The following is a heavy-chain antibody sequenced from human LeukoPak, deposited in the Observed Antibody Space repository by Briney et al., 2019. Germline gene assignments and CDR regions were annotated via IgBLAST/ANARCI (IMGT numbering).Heavy chain of an antibody. J-gene: IGHJ4*02. D-gene: IGHD2-2*01. Sequence: SETLSLTCTVSGGSISSYYWSWIRQPPGKGLEWIGYIYYSGSTNYNPSLKSRVTISVDTSKNQFPLKLSSVTAADTAVYYCARGYCSSTSCYAGPIDYWGQETLVTVSS. V-gene: IGHV4-59*01. CDR3: ARGYCSSTSCYAGPIDY. CDR2: IYYSGST. CDR1: GGSISSYY.